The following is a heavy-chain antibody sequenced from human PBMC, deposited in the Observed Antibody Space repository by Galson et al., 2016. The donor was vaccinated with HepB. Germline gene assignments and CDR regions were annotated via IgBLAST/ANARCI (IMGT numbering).Heavy chain of an antibody. J-gene: IGHJ4*02. Sequence: SVKVSCKASGYPFTHYTIHWVRQAPGQGLEWMGWINPGNGNAKYSQTFQGSVTFTRDTSATTAYMEVSSLTSEDTAVFYCARVGEDLRTGYSSGLTYWGQGGLVTVSS. D-gene: IGHD2-21*01. CDR1: GYPFTHYT. CDR3: ARVGEDLRTGYSSGLTY. V-gene: IGHV1-3*01. CDR2: INPGNGNA.